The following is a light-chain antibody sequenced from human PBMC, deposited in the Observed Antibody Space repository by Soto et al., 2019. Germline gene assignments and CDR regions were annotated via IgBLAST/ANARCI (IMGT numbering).Light chain of an antibody. J-gene: IGKJ3*01. CDR3: QQYGTSPFT. CDR2: GAY. Sequence: EILLTPSPATMSLSPGYRYTLSWMDSQSVSSSYLAWYQQRPGQDTRLLIYGAYTRATGITDKFSGSGSGTAFTLTIRRLEPDDFAVYYCQQYGTSPFTFGPGTKVDIK. V-gene: IGKV3-20*01. CDR1: QSVSSSY.